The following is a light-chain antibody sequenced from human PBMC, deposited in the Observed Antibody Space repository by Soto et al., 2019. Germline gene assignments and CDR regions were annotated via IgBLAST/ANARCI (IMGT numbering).Light chain of an antibody. CDR3: QAWDTISDVV. Sequence: SSELTQPPSVSVSPGQTATITCSADKLGDRYTSWYQQKPGQSPVLVIHQDSKRPSGIPERFSVSNSGNTATLTISGTLAMDEADYYCQAWDTISDVVFGGGTKLTVL. CDR1: KLGDRY. V-gene: IGLV3-1*01. J-gene: IGLJ2*01. CDR2: QDS.